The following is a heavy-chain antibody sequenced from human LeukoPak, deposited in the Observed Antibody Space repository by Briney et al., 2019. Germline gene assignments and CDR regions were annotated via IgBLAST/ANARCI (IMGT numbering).Heavy chain of an antibody. V-gene: IGHV4-38-2*02. CDR2: IYQRGTV. CDR1: GYSISSGYF. CDR3: ARAFCVGECFVLHIFFDS. Sequence: SETLSLTCNVSGYSISSGYFWGWVRQAPGKGLEWIGSIYQRGTVHYNPSLKSRVTISLDTSKNHFSLNLRSMQASDTAVYYCARAFCVGECFVLHIFFDSWGQGTLVTVSS. D-gene: IGHD2-21*01. J-gene: IGHJ4*02.